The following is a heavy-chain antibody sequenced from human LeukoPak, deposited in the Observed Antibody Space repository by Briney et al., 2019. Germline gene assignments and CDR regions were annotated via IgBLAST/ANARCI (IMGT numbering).Heavy chain of an antibody. CDR2: ISSIGSTI. D-gene: IGHD3-22*01. V-gene: IGHV3-48*03. Sequence: GGSLRLSCAASGFTFSSYEMNWVRQAPGGGLEWVSYISSIGSTIYYADSVKGRFTISRDNAKNSLYLQMNSLRAEDTAFYYCASLGDYYDSSGYCAGNDYWGQGTLVTVSS. CDR1: GFTFSSYE. CDR3: ASLGDYYDSSGYCAGNDY. J-gene: IGHJ4*02.